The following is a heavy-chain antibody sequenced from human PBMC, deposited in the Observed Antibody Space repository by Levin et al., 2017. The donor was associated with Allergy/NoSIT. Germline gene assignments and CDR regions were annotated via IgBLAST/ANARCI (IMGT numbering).Heavy chain of an antibody. D-gene: IGHD4-17*01. V-gene: IGHV3-33*01. CDR2: IWYDGSQK. CDR3: ARVTTSYLDY. J-gene: IGHJ4*02. CDR1: GFTFSSYG. Sequence: GGSLRLSCAASGFTFSSYGMHWVRQAPGKGLEWVALIWYDGSQKYYADSVKGRFAISRDNSRNTLYLQMSSLRAEDTAIYYCARVTTSYLDYWGQGALVTVAS.